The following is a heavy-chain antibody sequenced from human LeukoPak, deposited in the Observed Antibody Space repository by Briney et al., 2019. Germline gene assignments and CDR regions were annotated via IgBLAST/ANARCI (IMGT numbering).Heavy chain of an antibody. V-gene: IGHV3-11*04. J-gene: IGHJ6*03. Sequence: PGGSLRLSCAASGFTFSDYYMSWIRQAPGKGLEWVSYISSSGSTIYYADSVKGRFTISRDNAENSLFLQMNSLRDEDTAVYYCAKGGGYEAQYYYYYLDVWGKGTTVTISS. D-gene: IGHD5-12*01. CDR3: AKGGGYEAQYYYYYLDV. CDR2: ISSSGSTI. CDR1: GFTFSDYY.